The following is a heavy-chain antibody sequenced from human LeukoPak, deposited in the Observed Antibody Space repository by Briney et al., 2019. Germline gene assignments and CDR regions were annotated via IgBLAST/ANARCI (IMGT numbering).Heavy chain of an antibody. J-gene: IGHJ4*02. CDR2: IHTSGST. D-gene: IGHD6-6*01. Sequence: PSETLSLTCTVSGGSITSYYWTYIRQPAGKGLEWIGRIHTSGSTNYNPSPKSRVTMSIDTSKNHFSLNLSSVTAADTAMYYCAREFSGTSIAARVFDSWGQGTLVTVSS. CDR1: GGSITSYY. V-gene: IGHV4-4*07. CDR3: AREFSGTSIAARVFDS.